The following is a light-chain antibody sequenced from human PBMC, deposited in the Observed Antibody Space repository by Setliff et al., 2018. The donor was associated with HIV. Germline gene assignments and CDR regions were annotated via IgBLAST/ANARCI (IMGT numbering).Light chain of an antibody. CDR1: SSDVGGYNY. CDR3: SSFGRNSLFV. CDR2: EVS. Sequence: QSALAQPASVSGSPGQSITISCSGTSSDVGGYNYVAWYQQHPGKAPKLMIYEVSYRPSGVSARFSGFKSGNTASLIISGLQAEDEADYYCSSFGRNSLFVFGSGTKVTVL. V-gene: IGLV2-14*01. J-gene: IGLJ1*01.